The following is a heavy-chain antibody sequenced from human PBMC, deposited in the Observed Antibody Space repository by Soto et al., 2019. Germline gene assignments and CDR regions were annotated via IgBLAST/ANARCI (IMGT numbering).Heavy chain of an antibody. CDR3: AKPVTCPDPLDI. CDR2: ISAYNGNT. D-gene: IGHD4-4*01. V-gene: IGHV1-18*01. J-gene: IGHJ3*02. Sequence: QVQLVQSGAEVKKPGASVKVSCKASGYIFSDYGITWVRQAPGQGLEWMGWISAYNGNTDYAQKLQDRVTLATDTSTITPYMQLRSLRSDDKALYYSAKPVTCPDPLDIWGQGTLVTVSS. CDR1: GYIFSDYG.